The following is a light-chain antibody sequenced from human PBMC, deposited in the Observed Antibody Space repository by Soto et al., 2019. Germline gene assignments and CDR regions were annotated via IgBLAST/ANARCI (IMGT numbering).Light chain of an antibody. CDR3: RQVRGYPLN. Sequence: DIQLTQSPSFLSASVGDRVTITCRASQGINSHLAWYQQGPGKAPKLLIYAASTLQSGVPSRFSGSASGTEFTLTIRSMQTEDFANYSCRQVRGYPLNFGGGTKVDIK. V-gene: IGKV1-9*01. J-gene: IGKJ4*01. CDR1: QGINSH. CDR2: AAS.